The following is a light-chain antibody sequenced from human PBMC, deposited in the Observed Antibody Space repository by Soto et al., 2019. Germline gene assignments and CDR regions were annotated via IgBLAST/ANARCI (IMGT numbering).Light chain of an antibody. CDR2: DTT. CDR3: LLSYSGSWV. V-gene: IGLV7-46*01. CDR1: TGAVTSGHY. Sequence: QAVVTQEPSLTVSPGGTVTLTCGSSTGAVTSGHYAYWFQQKPGQAPRTLISDTTNKHSWTPARFSGSLLGGKAALTLSGAQPEDEAEYYCLLSYSGSWVFGGGTKVTVL. J-gene: IGLJ3*02.